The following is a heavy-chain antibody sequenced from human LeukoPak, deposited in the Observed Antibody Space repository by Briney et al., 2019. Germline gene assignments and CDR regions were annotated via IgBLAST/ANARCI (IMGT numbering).Heavy chain of an antibody. D-gene: IGHD3-10*01. CDR3: ASGEEYYYGSGSLSAFDY. Sequence: WASVKVSCKASGYTFTSYGISWVRQAPGQGLEWMGWISAYNGNTNYAQKLQGRVTMTTDTSTSTAYMELRGLRSDDTAVYYCASGEEYYYGSGSLSAFDYWGQGTLVTVSS. V-gene: IGHV1-18*01. J-gene: IGHJ4*02. CDR2: ISAYNGNT. CDR1: GYTFTSYG.